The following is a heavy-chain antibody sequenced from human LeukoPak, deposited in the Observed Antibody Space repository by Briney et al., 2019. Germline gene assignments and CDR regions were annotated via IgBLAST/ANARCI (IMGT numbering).Heavy chain of an antibody. Sequence: SETLSLTCAVYGGSFSGYYWSWIRQPPGKGLEWIGYIYYSGSTNYNPSLKSRVTISVDTSKNQFSLKLSSVTAADTAVYYCARHGGRGIAAAGAVDYWGQGTLVTVSS. J-gene: IGHJ4*02. CDR2: IYYSGST. CDR1: GGSFSGYY. D-gene: IGHD6-13*01. V-gene: IGHV4-59*08. CDR3: ARHGGRGIAAAGAVDY.